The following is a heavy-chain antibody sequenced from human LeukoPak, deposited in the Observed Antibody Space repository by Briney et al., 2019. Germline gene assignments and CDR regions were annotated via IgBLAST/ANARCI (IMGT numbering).Heavy chain of an antibody. D-gene: IGHD3-16*01. CDR3: AIDIGGSNDY. CDR2: ISYDGSNR. J-gene: IGHJ4*02. V-gene: IGHV3-30*04. Sequence: GGSLRLSCAASGFTFSGYPIHWVRQAPGKGLEWVAVISYDGSNRYYADSVKGRFTISRDNSKNTLYLQMNSLRAEDTAVYYCAIDIGGSNDYWGQGTLVTVSS. CDR1: GFTFSGYP.